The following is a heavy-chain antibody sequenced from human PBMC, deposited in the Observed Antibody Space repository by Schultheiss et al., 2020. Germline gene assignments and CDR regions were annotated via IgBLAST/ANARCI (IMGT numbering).Heavy chain of an antibody. Sequence: GGSLRLSCAASGFTFSTYAMSWVRQAPGKGLEWVSAISGSGGSTYYADSVKGRFTISRDDSKNTLYLQMNSLKTEDTAVYYCTTDIAVAGTNWFDPWGQGTLVTVSS. CDR3: TTDIAVAGTNWFDP. D-gene: IGHD6-19*01. V-gene: IGHV3-23*01. CDR1: GFTFSTYA. CDR2: ISGSGGST. J-gene: IGHJ5*02.